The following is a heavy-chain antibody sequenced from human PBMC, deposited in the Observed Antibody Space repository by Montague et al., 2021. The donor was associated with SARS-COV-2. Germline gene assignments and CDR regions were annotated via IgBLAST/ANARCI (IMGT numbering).Heavy chain of an antibody. CDR1: GGSISVSSYY. J-gene: IGHJ1*01. D-gene: IGHD1-1*01. CDR2: IYYGGTA. CDR3: ASSPLRTSGANWYDKYFQH. Sequence: SETRSLTCTVSGGSISVSSYYWVWLRQPPGKGLEWIGSIYYGGTADYNPSLKSRVTISVDTSNNQFSLKLTSLTAADTAVYSCASSPLRTSGANWYDKYFQHWGQGTRVTVSS. V-gene: IGHV4-39*07.